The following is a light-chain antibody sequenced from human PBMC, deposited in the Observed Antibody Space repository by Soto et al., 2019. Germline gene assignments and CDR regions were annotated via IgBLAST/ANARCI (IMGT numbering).Light chain of an antibody. J-gene: IGKJ1*01. CDR3: QQYYSTPWT. V-gene: IGKV4-1*01. CDR1: QIVLYSSNNKNY. CDR2: WAS. Sequence: DIVMTQSPDSLAVSLGERATINFKSSQIVLYSSNNKNYLAWYQQKPGQPPKLLIYWASTRESGVPDRFSGSGSGTDFTLTISSLQAEDVAVYYCQQYYSTPWTFGQGTK.